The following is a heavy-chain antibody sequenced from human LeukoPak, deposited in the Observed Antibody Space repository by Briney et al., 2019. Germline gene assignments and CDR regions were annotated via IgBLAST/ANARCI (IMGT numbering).Heavy chain of an antibody. CDR2: ISSNGGST. D-gene: IGHD6-13*01. V-gene: IGHV3-64D*06. J-gene: IGHJ4*02. CDR3: VKDLSSRQQLVLFDY. CDR1: GFTFSSYT. Sequence: GGSLRLSCAASGFTFSSYTMSWVRQAPGKGLEYVSAISSNGGSTYYADSVKGRFTISRDNSKNTLYLQMSSLRAGDTAVYYCVKDLSSRQQLVLFDYWGQGTLVTVSS.